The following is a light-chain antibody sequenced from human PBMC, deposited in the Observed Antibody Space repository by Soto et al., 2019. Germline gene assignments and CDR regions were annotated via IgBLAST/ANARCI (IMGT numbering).Light chain of an antibody. CDR3: TSWTTSTTMK. CDR1: SSDVGAYNY. J-gene: IGLJ2*01. V-gene: IGLV2-14*01. CDR2: DVN. Sequence: QSVLTQPASVSGSPGQSITISCTGTSSDVGAYNYVSWYQQHPCKAPNLMIYDVNIRPSGVSNRFSGSKSGNTASLTISGLQAEDEADYYCTSWTTSTTMKFGGGTKVTVL.